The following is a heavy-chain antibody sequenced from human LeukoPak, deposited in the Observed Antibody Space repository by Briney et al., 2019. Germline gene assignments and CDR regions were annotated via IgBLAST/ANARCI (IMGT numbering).Heavy chain of an antibody. V-gene: IGHV4-39*01. CDR2: ISYTGNT. Sequence: PSETLSLTCTVSGVFININTYSWGWLRQPPGGGLELIGTISYTGNTYYNSSLKSRLTISVDTSKTQFSLRLSSVTAADTAVYYCARHFGYDDTSDYQGVPDHWGQGSLVTVSS. CDR3: ARHFGYDDTSDYQGVPDH. D-gene: IGHD3-22*01. J-gene: IGHJ4*02. CDR1: GVFININTYS.